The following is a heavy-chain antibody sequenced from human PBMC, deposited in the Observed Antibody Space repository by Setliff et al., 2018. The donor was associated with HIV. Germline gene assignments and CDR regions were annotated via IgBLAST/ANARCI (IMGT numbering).Heavy chain of an antibody. D-gene: IGHD3-22*01. CDR3: ARDVGSHYDSREYYFDY. CDR2: IFHSGTT. V-gene: IGHV4-38-2*02. J-gene: IGHJ4*02. CDR1: GYSISSGYY. Sequence: SETLSLTCTVSGYSISSGYYWGFIRQPPGKGLEWIGSIFHSGTTYYNPSLKSRVTISVDTSKNQFSLKLSSVTAADTAVYYCARDVGSHYDSREYYFDYWGQGTLVTVSS.